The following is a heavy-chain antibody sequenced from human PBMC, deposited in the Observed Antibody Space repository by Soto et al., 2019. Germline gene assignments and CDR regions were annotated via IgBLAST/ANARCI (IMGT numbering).Heavy chain of an antibody. CDR2: ISSSGSTI. CDR1: GFTFSDYY. CDR3: ERSHIYYDSSGYTDY. J-gene: IGHJ4*02. D-gene: IGHD3-22*01. Sequence: VGSLRLSCAASGFTFSDYYMSWIRQAPGKGLEWVSYISSSGSTIYYADSVKGRFTISRDNAKNSLYLQMNSLRAEDTAVYYCERSHIYYDSSGYTDYWGQGTLVTVSS. V-gene: IGHV3-11*01.